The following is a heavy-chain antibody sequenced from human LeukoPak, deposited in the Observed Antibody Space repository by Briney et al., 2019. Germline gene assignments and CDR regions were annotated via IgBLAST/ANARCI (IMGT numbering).Heavy chain of an antibody. V-gene: IGHV3-64*01. CDR3: VRPDQWDPHRLGY. J-gene: IGHJ4*02. D-gene: IGHD1-26*01. CDR2: ISSNGGST. Sequence: GGSLRLSCAASGFTFSSYAMHWVRQAPGKGLEYVSAISSNGGSTYYANSVKGRFTISRDNSKNRLYLEMSSLRAEDTAVYYCVRPDQWDPHRLGYWGQGVLVIVSS. CDR1: GFTFSSYA.